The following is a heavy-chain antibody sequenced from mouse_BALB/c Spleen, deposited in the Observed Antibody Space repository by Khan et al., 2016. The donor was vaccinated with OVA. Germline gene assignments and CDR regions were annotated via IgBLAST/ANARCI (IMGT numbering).Heavy chain of an antibody. CDR3: ARDYWFTY. Sequence: EVELVESGGDLVKPGGSLKLSCAASGFTFSNYAMSWVRQTPEKRLEWVASISSGGTTYFPDSVKGRFTISRDNGTNILYLQISSLRSGDTAMYYCARDYWFTYWGQGTLVTVSA. V-gene: IGHV5-6-5*01. J-gene: IGHJ3*01. CDR1: GFTFSNYA. CDR2: ISSGGTT.